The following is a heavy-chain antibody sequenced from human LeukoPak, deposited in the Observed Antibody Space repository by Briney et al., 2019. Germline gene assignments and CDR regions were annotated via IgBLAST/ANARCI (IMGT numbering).Heavy chain of an antibody. J-gene: IGHJ4*02. V-gene: IGHV3-23*01. CDR2: ISGSGGTT. D-gene: IGHD6-13*01. CDR3: AKNIAAPTTPFDY. CDR1: GFTFSNNA. Sequence: PGGSLRLSCAASGFTFSNNALSWVRQAPGKGLEWVSGISGSGGTTYYADSVKGRFTISRDNSKNTLYLQMNYLRAEDTALYYCAKNIAAPTTPFDYWGQGTLVTVSS.